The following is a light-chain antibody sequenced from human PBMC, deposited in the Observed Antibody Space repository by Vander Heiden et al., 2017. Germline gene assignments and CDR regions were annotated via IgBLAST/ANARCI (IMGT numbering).Light chain of an antibody. CDR1: DIGSKR. CDR3: QVWDSSSDHFV. J-gene: IGLJ1*01. CDR2: DDY. V-gene: IGLV3-21*03. Sequence: SYVLTPPPSLSLAPGRTSGITCGGNDIGSKRVHWYQQKPGQAPVLVVYDDYDRPSGILERLSGSHSGDTATLTISRAEAGDEADYYCQVWDSSSDHFVFGPGTKVTVL.